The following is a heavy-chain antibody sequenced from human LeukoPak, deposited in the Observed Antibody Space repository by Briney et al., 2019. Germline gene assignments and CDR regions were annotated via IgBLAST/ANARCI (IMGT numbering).Heavy chain of an antibody. D-gene: IGHD6-6*01. V-gene: IGHV3-74*01. CDR1: GFSFSGHW. Sequence: GGSPRLSCTASGFSFSGHWMHWARQLPGKGLVWVSRISPTGSTTSYADSVKGRFTVSSDNAKNTLYLQVNNLRAEDTAVYYCARGPNSNWSGLDFWGQGTLLTVSS. CDR2: ISPTGSTT. J-gene: IGHJ4*02. CDR3: ARGPNSNWSGLDF.